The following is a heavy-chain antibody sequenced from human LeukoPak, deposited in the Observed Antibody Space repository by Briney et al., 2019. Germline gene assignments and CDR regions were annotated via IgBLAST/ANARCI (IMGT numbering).Heavy chain of an antibody. J-gene: IGHJ4*02. V-gene: IGHV4-39*02. CDR2: NSGST. CDR1: GGSISSSYYY. CDR3: ARDLLNEGNHLDY. Sequence: SETLSLTCTVSGGSISSSYYYWGWIRQSPGKGLEWIGSNSGSTYYNPSLKSRVTISVDTSKNQFSLKLSSVTAADTAVYYCARDLLNEGNHLDYWGQGTLVTVSS. D-gene: IGHD4-23*01.